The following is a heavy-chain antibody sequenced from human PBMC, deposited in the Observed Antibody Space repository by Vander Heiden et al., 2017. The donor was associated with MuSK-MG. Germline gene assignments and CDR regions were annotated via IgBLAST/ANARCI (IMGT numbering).Heavy chain of an antibody. Sequence: QVQLVESGGGVVQPGRSLRLSCAASGFTFSSYAMHWVRQAPGKGLEWVAVISYDGSNKYYADSVKGRFTISRDNSKNTLYLQMNSLRAEDTAVYYCASGFYDRWAFDIWGQGTMVTVSS. V-gene: IGHV3-30*04. CDR2: ISYDGSNK. D-gene: IGHD3-16*01. CDR1: GFTFSSYA. CDR3: ASGFYDRWAFDI. J-gene: IGHJ3*02.